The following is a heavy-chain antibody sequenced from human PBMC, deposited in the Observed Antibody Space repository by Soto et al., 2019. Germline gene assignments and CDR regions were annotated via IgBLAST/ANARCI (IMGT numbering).Heavy chain of an antibody. CDR3: ERWVGGSGPNWCDH. V-gene: IGHV4-59*12. CDR2: IHYSGSG. D-gene: IGHD2-15*01. J-gene: IGHJ5*02. CDR1: GSSIIGYY. Sequence: SETLSLTCTFSGSSIIGYYWTWIRQSPERGLEWIGYIHYSGSGNYNSSLNSRLTMSVDRSKSQFSMKLASVTAADTAVYYCERWVGGSGPNWCDHWGQGTLVTVSS.